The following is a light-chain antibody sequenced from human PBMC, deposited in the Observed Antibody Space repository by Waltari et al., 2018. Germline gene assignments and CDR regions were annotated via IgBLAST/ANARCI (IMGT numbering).Light chain of an antibody. CDR2: STS. V-gene: IGKV3-20*01. CDR3: QQYGGSPPYT. Sequence: IVLTQSPGTLSLSPGERATLSCRASQSVSSKYLAWYQQKPGQAPRLLIDSTSSRSTGIPDRFSGSGSGTDFTLTINRLEPEDFAVYYCQQYGGSPPYTVGQGTKLEI. CDR1: QSVSSKY. J-gene: IGKJ2*01.